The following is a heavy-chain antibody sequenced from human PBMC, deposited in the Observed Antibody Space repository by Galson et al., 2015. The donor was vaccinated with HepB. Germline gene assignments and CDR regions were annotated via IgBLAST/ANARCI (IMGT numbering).Heavy chain of an antibody. J-gene: IGHJ4*02. CDR2: INPSPGSA. CDR3: ARSPTNRAVKLDY. D-gene: IGHD3-10*01. Sequence: SVKVSCKASGYVFTNFYIHWVRQAPGQGLEWMGIINPSPGSASYAQDIKGRVTVTRDTPTSTVYMELTSLTSDDTAVYYCARSPTNRAVKLDYWGQGPLVTVSS. V-gene: IGHV1-46*01. CDR1: GYVFTNFY.